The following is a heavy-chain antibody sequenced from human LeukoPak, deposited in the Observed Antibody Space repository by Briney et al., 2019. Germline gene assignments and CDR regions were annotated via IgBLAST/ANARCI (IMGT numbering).Heavy chain of an antibody. J-gene: IGHJ3*01. V-gene: IGHV1-24*01. CDR3: ATGVSTMTVLPGAFDV. Sequence: ASVKVSCKVSGYTLTELSMHWVRQAPGKGLEWMGGFDPEDGETIYAQKFQGRVTMTDDTVRNTAYMELRSLRSEDTAVYYCATGVSTMTVLPGAFDVWGQGIKVAVSS. CDR1: GYTLTELS. CDR2: FDPEDGET. D-gene: IGHD3-22*01.